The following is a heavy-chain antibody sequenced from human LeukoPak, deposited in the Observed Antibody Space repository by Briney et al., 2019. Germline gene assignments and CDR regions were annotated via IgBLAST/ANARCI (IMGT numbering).Heavy chain of an antibody. CDR2: TGSTGVST. D-gene: IGHD2-2*01. Sequence: GGSLRLSCAVSGFTFSSYAMIWVRQAPGKGVEWVSGTGSTGVSTFYADSVKGRFTVSRDNSKNTLSLQMNSLRAEDTAVYYCAKDPGVVPAHYFDYWGQGTLVTVSS. CDR1: GFTFSSYA. V-gene: IGHV3-23*01. J-gene: IGHJ4*02. CDR3: AKDPGVVPAHYFDY.